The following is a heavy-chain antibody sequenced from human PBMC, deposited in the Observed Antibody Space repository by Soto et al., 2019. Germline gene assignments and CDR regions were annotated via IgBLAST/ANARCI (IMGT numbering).Heavy chain of an antibody. D-gene: IGHD2-15*01. Sequence: SETLSLTCSVSGASIKSYYWSWIRQPPGRGLEWIGYIFYSGSIEYNPSLKSRVTISFDTSENQFSLKLTSMTSADTAVYYCARVGGAPLGAFDIWGQGTTVTVSS. J-gene: IGHJ3*02. CDR3: ARVGGAPLGAFDI. CDR1: GASIKSYY. CDR2: IFYSGSI. V-gene: IGHV4-59*01.